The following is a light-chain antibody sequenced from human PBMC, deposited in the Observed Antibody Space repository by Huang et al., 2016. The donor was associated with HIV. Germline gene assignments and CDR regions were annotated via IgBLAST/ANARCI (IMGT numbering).Light chain of an antibody. CDR3: QQRSNWPS. V-gene: IGKV3-11*01. Sequence: EIVLTQSPATLSLSPGERATLSCRASQIVSTYLAWYQQKPGQAPRLLIYDASNRATGIPARFSGSGSGTDFTLTISSLEPEDFALYYCQQRSNWPSFGPGTKVDIK. J-gene: IGKJ3*01. CDR1: QIVSTY. CDR2: DAS.